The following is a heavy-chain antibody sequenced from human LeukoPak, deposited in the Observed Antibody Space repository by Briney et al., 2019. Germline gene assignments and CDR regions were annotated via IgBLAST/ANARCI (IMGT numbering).Heavy chain of an antibody. Sequence: SLLLSCAASGFTFDDYAMHWVRQAPGKGLEWGSGISWNSGSIGYADSVKGRFTISRDNAKNSLYLQMNSLRAEDTPVYYCARDLYPGYWGQGTLVAVSS. J-gene: IGHJ4*02. CDR1: GFTFDDYA. D-gene: IGHD3-16*01. V-gene: IGHV3-9*01. CDR2: ISWNSGSI. CDR3: ARDLYPGY.